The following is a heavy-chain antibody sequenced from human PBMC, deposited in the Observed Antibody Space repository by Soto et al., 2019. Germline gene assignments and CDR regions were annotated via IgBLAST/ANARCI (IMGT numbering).Heavy chain of an antibody. D-gene: IGHD3-16*01. Sequence: LRLSCAAAGFTVSSNYMSWVRQAPGKGLEWVSVIYSGGSTYYADSVKGRFTISRDNSKNTLYLQMNSLRAEGTAVYYCSSLGSYGYWGQGTLVTVSS. CDR3: SSLGSYGY. V-gene: IGHV3-53*01. CDR1: GFTVSSNY. J-gene: IGHJ4*02. CDR2: IYSGGST.